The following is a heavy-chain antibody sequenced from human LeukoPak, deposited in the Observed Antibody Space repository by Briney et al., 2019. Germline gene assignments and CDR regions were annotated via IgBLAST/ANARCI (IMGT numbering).Heavy chain of an antibody. Sequence: ASVKVSCKASGGTFSSYAISWVRQAPGQGLEWMGWISAYNGNTNYAQKLQGRVTMTTDTSTSTAYMELRSLRSDDTAVYYCARDRYCSGGSCYYPNNWFDPWGQGTLVTVSS. J-gene: IGHJ5*02. V-gene: IGHV1-18*01. CDR2: ISAYNGNT. D-gene: IGHD2-15*01. CDR3: ARDRYCSGGSCYYPNNWFDP. CDR1: GGTFSSYA.